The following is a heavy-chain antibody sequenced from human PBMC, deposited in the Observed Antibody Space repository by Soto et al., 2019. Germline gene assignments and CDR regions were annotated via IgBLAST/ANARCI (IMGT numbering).Heavy chain of an antibody. CDR1: GFAFSNSA. CDR3: VKAVGPSAPSSRIFDY. V-gene: IGHV3-23*01. J-gene: IGHJ4*02. D-gene: IGHD6-19*01. Sequence: VGSLRLSCAVSGFAFSNSAMSWVRQAPGKGLEWVSIISGDGNAIEYADSVKGRFTISRDNSQNTVYLQMSSLRADDTAVYFCVKAVGPSAPSSRIFDYWGQGALVTVSS. CDR2: ISGDGNAI.